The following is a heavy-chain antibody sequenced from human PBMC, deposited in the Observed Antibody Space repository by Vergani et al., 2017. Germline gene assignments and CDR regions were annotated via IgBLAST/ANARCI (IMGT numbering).Heavy chain of an antibody. CDR1: GGSISSSSYY. Sequence: QLQLQESGPGLVKPSETLSLTCTVSGGSISSSSYYWGWIRQPPGKGLEWIGSIYYSGSTYYNPSLKSRVTISVDTSKNQFSLKLSSVTAADTAVYYCARDNGIRYYYYGMDVGGQGTTVTVSS. CDR2: IYYSGST. V-gene: IGHV4-39*07. CDR3: ARDNGIRYYYYGMDV. J-gene: IGHJ6*02. D-gene: IGHD2-8*01.